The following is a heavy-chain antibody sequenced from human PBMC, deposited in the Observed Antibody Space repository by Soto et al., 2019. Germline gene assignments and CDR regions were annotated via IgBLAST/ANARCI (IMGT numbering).Heavy chain of an antibody. CDR1: GFTFSSYG. D-gene: IGHD6-25*01. CDR2: IWYDGSNK. J-gene: IGHJ4*02. V-gene: IGHV3-33*01. Sequence: QVQLVESGGGVVQPGRSLRLSCAASGFTFSSYGMHWVRQAPGKGLEWVAVIWYDGSNKYYADSVKGRFTISRDNSKNTLYLQMNSLKAEDTAVYYCARDRGRLPTHRQPDYWGQGTLVTVSS. CDR3: ARDRGRLPTHRQPDY.